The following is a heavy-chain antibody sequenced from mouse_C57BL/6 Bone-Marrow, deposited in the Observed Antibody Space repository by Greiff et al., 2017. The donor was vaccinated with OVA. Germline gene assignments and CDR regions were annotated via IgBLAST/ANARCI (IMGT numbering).Heavy chain of an antibody. CDR2: IYPGSGST. D-gene: IGHD1-1*01. V-gene: IGHV1-55*01. CDR1: GYTFTSYW. Sequence: QVQLQQPGAELVKPGASVKMSCTASGYTFTSYWINWVKQRPGQGLEWIGDIYPGSGSTNYNEKFKSKATLTVDTSSSTAYMQLSSLTSEDTAVYYGASGFITTVVRDYWGQGTTLTVSS. J-gene: IGHJ2*01. CDR3: ASGFITTVVRDY.